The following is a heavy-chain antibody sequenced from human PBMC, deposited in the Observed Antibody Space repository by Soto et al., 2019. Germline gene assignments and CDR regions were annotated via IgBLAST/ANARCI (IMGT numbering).Heavy chain of an antibody. CDR3: ATRGEGYSYGSTYYYYGMDV. CDR2: IYYSGST. J-gene: IGHJ6*02. Sequence: PSETLSLTCTVSGGSISSSSYYWGWIRQPPGKGLERTGSIYYSGSTYYNPSLKSRVTISVDTSKNQFSLKLSSVTAADTAVYYCATRGEGYSYGSTYYYYGMDVWGQGTTVTVSS. D-gene: IGHD5-18*01. V-gene: IGHV4-39*01. CDR1: GGSISSSSYY.